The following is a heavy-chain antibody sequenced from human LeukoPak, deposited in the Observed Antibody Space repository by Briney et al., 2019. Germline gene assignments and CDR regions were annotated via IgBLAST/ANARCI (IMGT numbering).Heavy chain of an antibody. J-gene: IGHJ4*02. V-gene: IGHV3-7*01. CDR3: ARRSASGSYELGYYFDY. Sequence: QPGGSLRLSCAASGFTFSSYWMSWVRQAPGKGLEWVANIKQDGSEKYYVDSVKGRFTISRDNAKNSLYLQMNSLRAEDTAVYYCARRSASGSYELGYYFDYWGQGTLVTVSS. CDR1: GFTFSSYW. CDR2: IKQDGSEK. D-gene: IGHD1-26*01.